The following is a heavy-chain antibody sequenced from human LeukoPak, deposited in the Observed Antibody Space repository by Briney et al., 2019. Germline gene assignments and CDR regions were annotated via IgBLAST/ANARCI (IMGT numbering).Heavy chain of an antibody. D-gene: IGHD2-21*02. V-gene: IGHV3-74*01. Sequence: GGSLRLSCSASGFTLSNYWMHWVRQAPGKGLVWVARLHSNGAFTTYADSVKGRFTISRDTAKNTLYLQMNSLRVEDTAVYYCARFVVVTAGDYWGQGTLVSV. CDR2: LHSNGAFT. J-gene: IGHJ4*01. CDR3: ARFVVVTAGDY. CDR1: GFTLSNYW.